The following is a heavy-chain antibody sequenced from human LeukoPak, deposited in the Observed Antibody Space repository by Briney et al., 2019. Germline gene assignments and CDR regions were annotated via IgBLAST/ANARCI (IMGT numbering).Heavy chain of an antibody. J-gene: IGHJ4*02. D-gene: IGHD1-26*01. CDR1: GFTFDDYG. CDR3: AKERYSGSFDY. V-gene: IGHV3-20*04. Sequence: GGSLRLSCAASGFTFDDYGMSWVRQAPGKGLEWVSGINWNGGSAGYADSVKGRFTISGENAKNSLYLQMTSLRAENTALYYCAKERYSGSFDYWGQGTLVIVSS. CDR2: INWNGGSA.